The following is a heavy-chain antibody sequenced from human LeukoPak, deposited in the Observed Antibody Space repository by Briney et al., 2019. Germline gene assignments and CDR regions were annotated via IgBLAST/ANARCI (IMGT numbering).Heavy chain of an antibody. CDR1: GFTFSSYA. Sequence: GGSLRLSCAASGFTFSSYAMHWVRQAPGKGLEWVALISYDGTNKYYADSVKGRFTISRDDSKNTLYLQMDSLRAEDTAVYYCARVQWLVWGIEYWGQGTLVTVSS. D-gene: IGHD6-19*01. CDR2: ISYDGTNK. J-gene: IGHJ4*02. V-gene: IGHV3-30*04. CDR3: ARVQWLVWGIEY.